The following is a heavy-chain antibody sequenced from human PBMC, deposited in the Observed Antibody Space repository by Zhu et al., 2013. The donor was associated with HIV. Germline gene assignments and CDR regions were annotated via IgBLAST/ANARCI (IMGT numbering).Heavy chain of an antibody. CDR1: GGTISNYS. CDR2: IIPIFGTR. V-gene: IGHV1-69*01. D-gene: IGHD6-19*01. Sequence: QVLLVQSGAELKKPGTSVKVSCKASGGTISNYSITWVRQAPGQGLEWMGGIIPIFGTRNYPQKFQGRVTITADESTNTAYMELSSLRSEDTAVYYCARGIAVAGALEGYWGQGTLVTVSS. CDR3: ARGIAVAGALEGY. J-gene: IGHJ4*02.